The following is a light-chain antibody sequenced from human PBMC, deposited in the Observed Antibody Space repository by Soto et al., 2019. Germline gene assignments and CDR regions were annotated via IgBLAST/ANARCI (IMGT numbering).Light chain of an antibody. V-gene: IGLV2-8*01. CDR2: EVT. CDR3: SSYAASNKFYFV. Sequence: QSALTQPPSASGSPGQSVTISCTGTSSDVGGYNYVSWYQQYPGRAPKLMIYEVTKRPSGVPDRFSGSKSGNTASLTVSGLQAEDEADYYCSSYAASNKFYFVFGGGTQLTV. CDR1: SSDVGGYNY. J-gene: IGLJ3*02.